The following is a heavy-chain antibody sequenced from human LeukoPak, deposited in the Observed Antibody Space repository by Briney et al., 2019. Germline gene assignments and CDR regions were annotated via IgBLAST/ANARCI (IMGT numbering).Heavy chain of an antibody. V-gene: IGHV3-23*01. CDR3: AKDRTVGASYWYFDL. Sequence: GGSLRLSCAASGFTFSSYAMSWVRQAPGKGLEWVSAISGSGGSTYYADSVKGRFTISRDSSKNTLFLHMNSLRVEDTAIYYCAKDRTVGASYWYFDLWGRGTLVTVSS. D-gene: IGHD1-26*01. CDR2: ISGSGGST. J-gene: IGHJ2*01. CDR1: GFTFSSYA.